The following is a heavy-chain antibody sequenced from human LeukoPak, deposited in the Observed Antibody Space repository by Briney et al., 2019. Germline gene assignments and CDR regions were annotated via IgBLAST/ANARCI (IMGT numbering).Heavy chain of an antibody. D-gene: IGHD6-13*01. Sequence: SETLSLTCTVSGGSISSGGYYWSWIRQPPGKGLEWIGYIYYSGSTNYNPSLKSRVTISVDTSKNQFSLKLSSVTAADTAVYYCARDRGAAAENWFDPWGQGTLVTVSS. CDR1: GGSISSGGYY. CDR2: IYYSGST. CDR3: ARDRGAAAENWFDP. J-gene: IGHJ5*02. V-gene: IGHV4-61*08.